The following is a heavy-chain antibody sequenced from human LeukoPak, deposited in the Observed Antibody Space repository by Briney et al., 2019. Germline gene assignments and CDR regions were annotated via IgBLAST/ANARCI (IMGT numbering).Heavy chain of an antibody. J-gene: IGHJ3*02. V-gene: IGHV4-59*12. CDR3: ARNRVQLDDAFDI. CDR1: GVSISGDY. D-gene: IGHD1-1*01. CDR2: IYFTGNT. Sequence: SETLSLTCTVSGVSISGDYWSWIRQPPGKGLEWIGYIYFTGNTDHNPSLKSRVTLSMDTSKNQFSLKLTSVTAADTAVYYCARNRVQLDDAFDIWGQGTMVTVSS.